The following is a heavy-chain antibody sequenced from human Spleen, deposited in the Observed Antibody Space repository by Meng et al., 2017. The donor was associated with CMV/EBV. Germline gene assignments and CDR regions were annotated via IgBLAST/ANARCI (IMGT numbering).Heavy chain of an antibody. Sequence: GGSLRLSCAASGFTFADYAMHWVRQGPGKGLHWVSRISWSSTIIAYADSVQGRFTISRDNAKNSLYLQMKSLRVDDTAIYYCARARGLPAGSYYFDYWGQGALVTVSS. CDR2: ISWSSTII. V-gene: IGHV3-9*01. D-gene: IGHD4-11*01. J-gene: IGHJ4*02. CDR1: GFTFADYA. CDR3: ARARGLPAGSYYFDY.